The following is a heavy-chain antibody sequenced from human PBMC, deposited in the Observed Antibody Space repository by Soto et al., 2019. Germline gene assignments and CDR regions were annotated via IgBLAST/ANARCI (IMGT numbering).Heavy chain of an antibody. CDR3: ARLTRQYESSGYYYNFDF. CDR1: CDSIVSSLYY. D-gene: IGHD3-22*01. J-gene: IGHJ4*02. CDR2: IYYGGST. V-gene: IGHV4-39*01. Sequence: SETLSLTCTVSCDSIVSSLYYWGWVRQPPGKGLEWIGSIYYGGSTNYNPSLESRVTISVDTSKNQFSLKLSSVTAADTAVYFCARLTRQYESSGYYYNFDFWGQGTLVTVSS.